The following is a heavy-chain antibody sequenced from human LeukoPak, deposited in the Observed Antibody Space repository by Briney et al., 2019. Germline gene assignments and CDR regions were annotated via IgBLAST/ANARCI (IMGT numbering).Heavy chain of an antibody. Sequence: ASVKVSCKASGYTFTSYDISWVRQAPGQGLEWMGWISAYNGNTNYAQKLQGRVTMTTDTSTSTAYMELRSLRSDDTAVYYCARAGITMVRGVIPLDYWGQGTLVTVSS. V-gene: IGHV1-18*01. CDR3: ARAGITMVRGVIPLDY. CDR1: GYTFTSYD. J-gene: IGHJ4*02. CDR2: ISAYNGNT. D-gene: IGHD3-10*01.